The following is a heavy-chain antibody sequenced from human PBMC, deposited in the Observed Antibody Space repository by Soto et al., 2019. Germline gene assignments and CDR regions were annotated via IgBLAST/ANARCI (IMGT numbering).Heavy chain of an antibody. J-gene: IGHJ4*02. CDR3: ARLGGYVSVGYYYLWDS. Sequence: SETLSLTCRVSDGSMNSDSSYWGWIRKPPGKGLEWIGVINHSGSTYHNLSPKGRVTMSVDASRNQFSLKLTSMTAADTAVYYCARLGGYVSVGYYYLWDSWGQGTLVTVSS. CDR2: INHSGST. CDR1: DGSMNSDSSY. V-gene: IGHV4-39*01. D-gene: IGHD3-22*01.